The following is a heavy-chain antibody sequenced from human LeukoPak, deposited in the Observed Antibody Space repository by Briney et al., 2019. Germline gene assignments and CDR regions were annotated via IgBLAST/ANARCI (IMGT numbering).Heavy chain of an antibody. D-gene: IGHD3-10*01. CDR2: INHSGST. Sequence: SETLSLTCAVYGGSFSGYYWSWIRRPPGKGLEWIGEINHSGSTNYNPSLKGRVTISVDTSKNQFSLKLSSVTAADTAVYYCARRKISYAFDIWGQGTMVTVSS. CDR3: ARRKISYAFDI. CDR1: GGSFSGYY. J-gene: IGHJ3*02. V-gene: IGHV4-34*01.